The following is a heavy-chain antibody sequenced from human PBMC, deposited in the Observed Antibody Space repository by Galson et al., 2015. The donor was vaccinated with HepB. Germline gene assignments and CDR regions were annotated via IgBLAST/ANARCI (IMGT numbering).Heavy chain of an antibody. J-gene: IGHJ2*01. D-gene: IGHD6-19*01. CDR2: IKSKTDGGTT. Sequence: SLRLSCAASGFTFSKAWMHWVRQAPGKGLEWVGRIKSKTDGGTTDFAAPVKGRFTLARDDSKNMVYLQMNSLNTEVTAVYYCASFHSAVADTFDWYLDIWGRGTLVAVSS. CDR1: GFTFSKAW. CDR3: ASFHSAVADTFDWYLDI. V-gene: IGHV3-15*01.